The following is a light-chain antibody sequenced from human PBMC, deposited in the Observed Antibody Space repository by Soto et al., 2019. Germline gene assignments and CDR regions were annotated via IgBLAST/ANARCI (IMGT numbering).Light chain of an antibody. Sequence: QSVLTQPPSASGTPGQKVTIVCSGRTSNIGSNSVNWYQQLPGTAPKLLIYSNNQRPSGVPDRFSGSKSGTSAFLAISGLQSDDEADYYCAVWDDSLNGLWVFGGGTKLTVL. CDR3: AVWDDSLNGLWV. CDR2: SNN. V-gene: IGLV1-44*01. J-gene: IGLJ3*02. CDR1: TSNIGSNS.